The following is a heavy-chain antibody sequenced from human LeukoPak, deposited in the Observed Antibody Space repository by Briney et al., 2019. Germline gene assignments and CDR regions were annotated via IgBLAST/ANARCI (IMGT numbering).Heavy chain of an antibody. CDR2: ISWDGGST. D-gene: IGHD3-22*01. J-gene: IGHJ4*02. Sequence: GGSLRLSCAASGFTFDDYTMHWVRQAPGKGLEWVSLISWDGGSTYYADSVKGRFTISRDNSKNTLYLQMNSLRAEDTAVYYCAKDQKVYDSSGYYTYFDYWGQGTLVTVSS. CDR3: AKDQKVYDSSGYYTYFDY. CDR1: GFTFDDYT. V-gene: IGHV3-43*01.